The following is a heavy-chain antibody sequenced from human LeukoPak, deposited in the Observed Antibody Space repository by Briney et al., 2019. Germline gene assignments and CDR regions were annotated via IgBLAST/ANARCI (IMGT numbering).Heavy chain of an antibody. J-gene: IGHJ5*02. CDR2: IYGSGST. Sequence: SETLSLTCTVSGGSISSYYWSCIRQPPGKGLEWIGHIYGSGSTNYNPSLKSRVTLSVDTSKNQFSLKLSSVTAADTAVYYCVREGTSGTRLNWFDPWGQGTLVTVSS. V-gene: IGHV4-59*01. CDR3: VREGTSGTRLNWFDP. CDR1: GGSISSYY. D-gene: IGHD1-1*01.